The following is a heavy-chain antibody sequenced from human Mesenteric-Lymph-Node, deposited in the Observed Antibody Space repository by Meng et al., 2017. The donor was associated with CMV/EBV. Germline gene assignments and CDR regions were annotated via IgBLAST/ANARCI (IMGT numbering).Heavy chain of an antibody. Sequence: YMSCIRQPPGKGLEWVANIKQDGSEKYYVDSVKGRFTISRDKAKNSLYLQMNSLRAEETAVYYCARAYGGNWFDPWGQGTLVTVSS. CDR2: IKQDGSEK. V-gene: IGHV3-7*01. CDR1: Y. CDR3: ARAYGGNWFDP. J-gene: IGHJ5*02. D-gene: IGHD2-15*01.